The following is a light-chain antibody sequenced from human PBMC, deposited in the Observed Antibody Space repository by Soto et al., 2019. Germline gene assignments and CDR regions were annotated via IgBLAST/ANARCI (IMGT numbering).Light chain of an antibody. J-gene: IGKJ2*01. V-gene: IGKV2-28*01. CDR1: QSLRHSSGYNY. Sequence: DIVMTQSPLSLPVTPGETASISCRSSQSLRHSSGYNYLDRYLQKTVQSPQLLIYLGYNRASGVPDRFSGSGSGTDFTLNISRVEAEDFGLYYCMQALQTPYTFGQGTKLEIK. CDR3: MQALQTPYT. CDR2: LGY.